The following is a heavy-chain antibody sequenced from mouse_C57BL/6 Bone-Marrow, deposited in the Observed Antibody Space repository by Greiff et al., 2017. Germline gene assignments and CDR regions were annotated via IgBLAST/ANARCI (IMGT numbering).Heavy chain of an antibody. CDR3: TREGSYYPAWFAY. J-gene: IGHJ3*01. CDR2: ISDGGSYT. D-gene: IGHD2-1*01. Sequence: DVQLQESGGGLVKPGGSLKLSCAASGFTFSSYAMSWVRQTPEKRLEWVATISDGGSYTYYPDNVKGRFTISRDNAKNNLYLQMSSLKSEDTAMYYCTREGSYYPAWFAYWGQGTLVTVSA. CDR1: GFTFSSYA. V-gene: IGHV5-4*01.